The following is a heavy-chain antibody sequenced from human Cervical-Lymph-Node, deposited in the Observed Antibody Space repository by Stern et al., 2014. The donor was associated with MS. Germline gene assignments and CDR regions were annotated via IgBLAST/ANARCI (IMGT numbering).Heavy chain of an antibody. V-gene: IGHV3-74*01. D-gene: IGHD2-21*02. CDR2: INSDGSST. J-gene: IGHJ3*02. Sequence: EVQLVESGGGLVQPGGSLRLSCAASGFTFSSYWMHWVRQAPGKGLVWVSRINSDGSSTSYADSVKGRFTISRDNAKNTLYLQINSLRAEDTAVYYCARVGTGYDAFDIWGQGTMVTVSS. CDR3: ARVGTGYDAFDI. CDR1: GFTFSSYW.